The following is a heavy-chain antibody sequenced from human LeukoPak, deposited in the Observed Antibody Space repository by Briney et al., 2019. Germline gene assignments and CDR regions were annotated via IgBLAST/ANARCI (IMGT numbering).Heavy chain of an antibody. CDR1: GFTFGDYG. D-gene: IGHD3-22*01. CDR3: TRGDYYNSSGYYLLFDY. V-gene: IGHV3-49*04. CDR2: IRSKPYGGKT. J-gene: IGHJ4*02. Sequence: GRSLRVSCTASGFTFGDYGMSWVRQAPGEGLEGVGFIRSKPYGGKTEYAASVKGRFTISRDDSESIAYLQMNSLKTEDTAVYYCTRGDYYNSSGYYLLFDYWGQGTLVTVSS.